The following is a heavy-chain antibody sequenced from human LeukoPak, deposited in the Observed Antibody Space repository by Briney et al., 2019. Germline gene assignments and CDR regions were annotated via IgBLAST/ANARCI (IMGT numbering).Heavy chain of an antibody. CDR3: TRGATVDFDY. CDR1: GGSIRSYY. D-gene: IGHD4-17*01. V-gene: IGHV4-59*12. Sequence: PSETLSLTCTVSGGSIRSYYWSWVRQPPGKGLEWIGYIYYTGITNYNPSLKSRVTMSVDTSKNQFSLKLSSATAADTAVYYCTRGATVDFDYWGQGTLVTVSS. CDR2: IYYTGIT. J-gene: IGHJ4*02.